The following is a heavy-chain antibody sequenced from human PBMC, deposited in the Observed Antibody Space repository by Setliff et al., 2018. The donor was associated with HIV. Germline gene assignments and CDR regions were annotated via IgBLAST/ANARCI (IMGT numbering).Heavy chain of an antibody. CDR3: ARDNYYDSSGYRYFDY. CDR1: GGTFSSYA. CDR2: IIPIFGTA. Sequence: ASVKVSCKASGGTFSSYAISWVRQAPGQGLEWMGGIIPIFGTANYAQKFQGRVTITTDESTSTAYMELSSLRSEDTAVYYCARDNYYDSSGYRYFDYWGQGTLVTVSS. J-gene: IGHJ4*02. D-gene: IGHD3-22*01. V-gene: IGHV1-69*05.